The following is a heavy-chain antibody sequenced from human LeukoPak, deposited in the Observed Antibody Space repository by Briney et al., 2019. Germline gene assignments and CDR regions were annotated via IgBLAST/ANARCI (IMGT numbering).Heavy chain of an antibody. Sequence: ASVKVSCKSSGYTFNGYYMHWVRQAPGQGLEWMGWINPNNGGTKYAPKFQGRVTMTRDTSITTAYMELSRLTSDDTAVYYCARDTGFPFFDYWGQGSLVTVSS. V-gene: IGHV1-2*02. CDR2: INPNNGGT. CDR1: GYTFNGYY. CDR3: ARDTGFPFFDY. J-gene: IGHJ4*02.